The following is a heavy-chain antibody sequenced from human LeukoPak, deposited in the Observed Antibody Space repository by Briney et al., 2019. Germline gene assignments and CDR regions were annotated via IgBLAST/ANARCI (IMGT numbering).Heavy chain of an antibody. J-gene: IGHJ3*02. V-gene: IGHV4-30-4*08. CDR1: GGSISSGDYY. CDR3: ARDFGDYLMDYAFDI. Sequence: SETLSLTRTVSGGSISSGDYYWSWIRQPPGKGLEWIGYIYYSGSTYYNPSLKSRVTISVDTSKNQFSLKLSSVTAADTAVYYCARDFGDYLMDYAFDIWGQGTMVTVSS. D-gene: IGHD4-17*01. CDR2: IYYSGST.